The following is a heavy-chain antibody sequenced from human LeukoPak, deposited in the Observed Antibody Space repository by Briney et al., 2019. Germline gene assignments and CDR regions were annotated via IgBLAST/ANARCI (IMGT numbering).Heavy chain of an antibody. J-gene: IGHJ6*03. D-gene: IGHD3-9*01. CDR1: GFTFSSYS. V-gene: IGHV3-21*01. CDR3: ARDADKNYDILTRYIIYYMDV. CDR2: ISSSSTYI. Sequence: PGGSLRLSCAVSGFTFSSYSMNWVRQAPGKGLEWVSTISSSSTYIYYADSVKGRFTISRDNAKNSLYLQMNSLRAEDTAVYYCARDADKNYDILTRYIIYYMDVWGKGTTVTVSS.